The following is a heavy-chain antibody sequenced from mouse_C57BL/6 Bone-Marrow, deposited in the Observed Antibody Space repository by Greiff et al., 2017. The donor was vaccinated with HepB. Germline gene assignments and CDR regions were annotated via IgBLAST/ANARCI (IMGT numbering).Heavy chain of an antibody. CDR1: GYTFTDYE. V-gene: IGHV1-15*01. CDR2: IDPETGGT. D-gene: IGHD1-1*01. J-gene: IGHJ2*01. Sequence: ESGAELVRPGASVTLSCKASGYTFTDYEMHWVKQTPVHGLEWIGAIDPETGGTAYNQKFKGKAILTADKSSSTAYMELRSLTSEDSAVYYCTRTRNYYGSSPDYWGQGTTLTVSS. CDR3: TRTRNYYGSSPDY.